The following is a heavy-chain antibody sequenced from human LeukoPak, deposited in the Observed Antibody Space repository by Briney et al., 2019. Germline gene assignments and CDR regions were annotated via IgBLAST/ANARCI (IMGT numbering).Heavy chain of an antibody. V-gene: IGHV3-30-3*01. J-gene: IGHJ4*02. Sequence: PGRSLRLSCAASGFTFSSYAMHWVQQAPGKGLEWVAVISYDGSNKYYADSVKGRFTISRDNSKNTLYLQMNSLRAEDTAVYYCVKGGPYIRSSNFDYWGQGILVTVSS. CDR2: ISYDGSNK. CDR3: VKGGPYIRSSNFDY. CDR1: GFTFSSYA. D-gene: IGHD6-6*01.